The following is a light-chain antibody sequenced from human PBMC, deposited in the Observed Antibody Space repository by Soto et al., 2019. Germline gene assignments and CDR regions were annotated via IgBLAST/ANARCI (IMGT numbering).Light chain of an antibody. J-gene: IGKJ1*01. CDR1: QSVDSSY. V-gene: IGKV3-20*01. Sequence: ETVLTQSPGTLSLSPGERATLSCRASQSVDSSYLAWYQQKPGQAPRLLMYGASRRATGIPDRFSGSGSGTDFTLTINRLEPEDFAVYYCQQYAFSPWTFGQGTKVDIK. CDR3: QQYAFSPWT. CDR2: GAS.